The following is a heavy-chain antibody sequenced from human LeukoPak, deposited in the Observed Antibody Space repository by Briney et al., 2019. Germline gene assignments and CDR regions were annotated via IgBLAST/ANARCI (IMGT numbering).Heavy chain of an antibody. J-gene: IGHJ4*02. CDR2: IIPILGIA. CDR1: GGTFSSYP. Sequence: EASVKISCKASGGTFSSYPISCVRQAPGQGIEWMGRIIPILGIANYAQKFQGRVTITADKSTSTAYMELSSLRSEDTAVYYCARVEAVYYCDSSGYTNWGQGTLVTVSS. V-gene: IGHV1-69*04. D-gene: IGHD3-22*01. CDR3: ARVEAVYYCDSSGYTN.